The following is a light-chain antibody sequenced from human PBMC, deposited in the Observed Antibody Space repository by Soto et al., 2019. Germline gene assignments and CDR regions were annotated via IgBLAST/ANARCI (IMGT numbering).Light chain of an antibody. CDR2: AAS. CDR3: QQHKSWPPIT. CDR1: QSITDY. V-gene: IGKV1-39*01. J-gene: IGKJ5*01. Sequence: DIQMTQSPSSLSASVGDRVTITCRASQSITDYLNWYQQKPGKAPKLLIYAASSLQSGVPSRFSASGSGADFTLTISGLEPEDFAVYYCQQHKSWPPITFGQGTRLEIK.